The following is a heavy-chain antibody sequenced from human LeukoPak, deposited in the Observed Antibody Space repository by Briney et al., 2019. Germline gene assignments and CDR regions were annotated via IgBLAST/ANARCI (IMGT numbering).Heavy chain of an antibody. CDR3: AGVEAYYDILTGYHRGNDAFDI. CDR2: ISAYNGNT. CDR1: GYTFTSYG. V-gene: IGHV1-18*04. J-gene: IGHJ3*02. D-gene: IGHD3-9*01. Sequence: ASVKVSCKASGYTFTSYGISWVRQAPGQGLEWMGWISAYNGNTNYAQKLQGRVTMTTDTSTSTAYMELRSLRSDDTAVYYCAGVEAYYDILTGYHRGNDAFDIWGQGTMVTVSS.